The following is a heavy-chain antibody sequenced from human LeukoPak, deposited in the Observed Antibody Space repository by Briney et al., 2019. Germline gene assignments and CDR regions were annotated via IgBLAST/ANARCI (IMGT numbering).Heavy chain of an antibody. CDR3: ARDYRPSYYYDSSGYSYAFDI. J-gene: IGHJ3*02. CDR1: GFTFSSYA. Sequence: PGRSLRLSCAASGFTFSSYAMHWVRQAPGKGLEWVAVISYDGSNKYYADSVKGRFTISRDNSKNTLYLQMNSLRAEDTAVYYCARDYRPSYYYDSSGYSYAFDIWGQGTMVTVSS. V-gene: IGHV3-30-3*01. CDR2: ISYDGSNK. D-gene: IGHD3-22*01.